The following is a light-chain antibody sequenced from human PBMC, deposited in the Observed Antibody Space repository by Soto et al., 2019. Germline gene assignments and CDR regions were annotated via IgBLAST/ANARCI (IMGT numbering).Light chain of an antibody. J-gene: IGLJ1*01. CDR1: HSNLGAGSD. CDR3: QSSDSSLSAFHV. V-gene: IGLV1-40*01. Sequence: QSVLTQPPSVSGAPGQRITISCTGSHSNLGAGSDVHWYQQFPGTAPKLLIFGNTKRPSGVPDRFSGSKSGSSASLAITGLQAEDEADYYCQSSDSSLSAFHVFGTGTKLTVL. CDR2: GNT.